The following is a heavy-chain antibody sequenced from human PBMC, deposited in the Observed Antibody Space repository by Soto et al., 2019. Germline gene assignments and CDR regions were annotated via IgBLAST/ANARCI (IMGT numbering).Heavy chain of an antibody. CDR1: GGSISSGDYY. Sequence: SESLSLTCTVSGGSISSGDYYWSWIRQPPGKGLEWIGYIYYSGSTYYNPSLKSRVTISVDTSKNQFSLKLSSVTAADTAVYYCDRVQYTATIDYWGQGTLVTVS. CDR3: DRVQYTATIDY. V-gene: IGHV4-30-4*01. J-gene: IGHJ4*02. CDR2: IYYSGST. D-gene: IGHD5-18*01.